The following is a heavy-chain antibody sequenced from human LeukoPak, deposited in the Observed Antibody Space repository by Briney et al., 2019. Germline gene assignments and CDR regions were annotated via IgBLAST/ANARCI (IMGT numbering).Heavy chain of an antibody. Sequence: ASVKVSCKASGYTFTGYYMHWVRQAPGQGLEWMGIINPSGGSTSYAQKFQGRVTMTRDMSTSTVYMELSSLRSEDTAVYYCAREPSGYSYGLNWGQGTLVTVSS. V-gene: IGHV1-46*01. J-gene: IGHJ4*02. CDR2: INPSGGST. CDR3: AREPSGYSYGLN. D-gene: IGHD5-18*01. CDR1: GYTFTGYY.